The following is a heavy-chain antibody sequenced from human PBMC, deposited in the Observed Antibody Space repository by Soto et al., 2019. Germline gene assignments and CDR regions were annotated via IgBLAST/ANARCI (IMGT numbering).Heavy chain of an antibody. V-gene: IGHV1-69*01. CDR1: GGSFSRNA. Sequence: QVQLVQSGAEVKKPGSSVKVSCKASGGSFSRNAVSWVRQAPGQGLEWMGGIIPMFGTANYAQKFKDRVTITADESTSTAYMELRSLRSEDTALYYCTRGWGHDSSDYYYAYWGQGTLITVSS. D-gene: IGHD3-22*01. CDR3: TRGWGHDSSDYYYAY. J-gene: IGHJ4*02. CDR2: IIPMFGTA.